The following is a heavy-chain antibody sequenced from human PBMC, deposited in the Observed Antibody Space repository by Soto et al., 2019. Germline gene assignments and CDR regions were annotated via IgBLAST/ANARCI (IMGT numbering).Heavy chain of an antibody. J-gene: IGHJ5*02. V-gene: IGHV6-1*01. CDR1: GDSVSSNSAA. Sequence: PSETLSLTCAISGDSVSSNSAAWNWIRQSPSRGLEWLGRTYYRSKWYKEYAPSVKSRITINPDTSKNQFSLQLNSASPEDTAVYYCARTVGWLDPWGQGTLVTVSS. D-gene: IGHD2-15*01. CDR2: TYYRSKWYK. CDR3: ARTVGWLDP.